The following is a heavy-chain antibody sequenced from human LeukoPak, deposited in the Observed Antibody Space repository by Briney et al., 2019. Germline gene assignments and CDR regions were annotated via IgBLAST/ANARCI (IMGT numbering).Heavy chain of an antibody. CDR3: AAPTTVTTPFDY. CDR1: GGSINSGTYY. Sequence: SETLSLTCTASGGSINSGTYYWGWIRQPPGSGLDWIGSIFYSGSTYFNPSLKSRITISVDTSKNQFSLKLRFVTAADTAVYYCAAPTTVTTPFDYWGQGTLVTVSS. CDR2: IFYSGST. D-gene: IGHD4-17*01. V-gene: IGHV4-39*01. J-gene: IGHJ4*02.